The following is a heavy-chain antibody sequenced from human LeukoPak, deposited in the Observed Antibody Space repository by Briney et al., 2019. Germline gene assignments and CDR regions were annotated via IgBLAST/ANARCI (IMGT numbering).Heavy chain of an antibody. D-gene: IGHD6-13*01. V-gene: IGHV4-59*01. Sequence: SETLSLTCAVYGGSFSGYYWSWIRQPPEKGLEWIGYIYYSGSANYNPSLKSRVTISVDTSKNQLSLKLSSVTAADTAVYYCARGPSSNWFDPWGQGTLVTVSS. CDR3: ARGPSSNWFDP. J-gene: IGHJ5*02. CDR1: GGSFSGYY. CDR2: IYYSGSA.